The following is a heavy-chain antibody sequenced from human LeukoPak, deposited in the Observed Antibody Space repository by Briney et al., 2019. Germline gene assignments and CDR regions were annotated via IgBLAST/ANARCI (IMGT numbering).Heavy chain of an antibody. D-gene: IGHD3-16*01. V-gene: IGHV4-34*01. Sequence: SETLSLTCAVYGGSFSGYYWSWIRQPPGKGLEWIGEINHSGSTNYNPSLKSRVTISVATSKNQFSLKLSSVTAADTAVYYCARSGEMGDGMDVWGQGTTVTVSS. CDR1: GGSFSGYY. J-gene: IGHJ6*02. CDR2: INHSGST. CDR3: ARSGEMGDGMDV.